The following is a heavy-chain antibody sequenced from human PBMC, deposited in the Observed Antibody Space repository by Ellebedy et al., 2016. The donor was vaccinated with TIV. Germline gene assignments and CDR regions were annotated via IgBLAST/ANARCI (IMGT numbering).Heavy chain of an antibody. Sequence: PGGSLRLSCSAGGFIFRAYAMSWVRQAPGKGLQLVAAITGGGEASYYEDSVKGRFTISRDNSRNTLYLQMKCLSDEDTALYYCATLRRAEYNGPCRGFENWGQGTLVSVSS. D-gene: IGHD1-1*01. CDR3: ATLRRAEYNGPCRGFEN. CDR2: ITGGGEAS. J-gene: IGHJ4*02. CDR1: GFIFRAYA. V-gene: IGHV3-23*01.